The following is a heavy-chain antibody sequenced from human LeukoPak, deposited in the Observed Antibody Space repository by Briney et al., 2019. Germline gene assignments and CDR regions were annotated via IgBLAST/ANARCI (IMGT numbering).Heavy chain of an antibody. CDR3: ARRSVVVVAATLAWYFDL. V-gene: IGHV1-69*05. J-gene: IGHJ2*01. Sequence: SVKVSCKASRGTFSSYAISWVRQAPGQGLEWMGGIIPIFGTANYAQKFQGRVTITTDESTSTAYMELSSLRSEDTAVYYCARRSVVVVAATLAWYFDLWGRGTLVTVSS. CDR2: IIPIFGTA. CDR1: RGTFSSYA. D-gene: IGHD2-15*01.